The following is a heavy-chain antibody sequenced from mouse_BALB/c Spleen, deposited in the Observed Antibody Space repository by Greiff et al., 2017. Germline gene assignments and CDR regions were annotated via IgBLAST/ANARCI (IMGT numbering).Heavy chain of an antibody. CDR1: GYTFTDYN. V-gene: IGHV1S29*02. J-gene: IGHJ4*01. CDR2: IYPYNGGT. Sequence: VHVKQSGPELVKPGASVKISCKASGYTFTDYNMHWVKQSHGKSLEWIGYIYPYNGGTGYNQKFKSKATLTVDNSSSTAYMELRSLTSEDSAVYYCARYDYDYAMDYWGQGTSVTVSS. D-gene: IGHD2-4*01. CDR3: ARYDYDYAMDY.